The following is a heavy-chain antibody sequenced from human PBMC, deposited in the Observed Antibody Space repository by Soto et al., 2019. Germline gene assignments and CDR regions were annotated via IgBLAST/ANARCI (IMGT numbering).Heavy chain of an antibody. CDR2: IYYGGTT. CDR3: ARVHDITLVRGVTNYFDA. D-gene: IGHD3-10*01. Sequence: SETLSLTCTVSGGSISNSYYYWGWIRQPPGKGLEYIGSIYYGGTTHYSPSLKSRVTMSVDTSKNQFSLELSSVTASDTAVYYCARVHDITLVRGVTNYFDAWGQGTLVTVSS. V-gene: IGHV4-39*01. CDR1: GGSISNSYYY. J-gene: IGHJ4*02.